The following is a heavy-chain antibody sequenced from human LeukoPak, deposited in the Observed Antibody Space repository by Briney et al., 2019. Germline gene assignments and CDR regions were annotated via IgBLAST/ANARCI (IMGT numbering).Heavy chain of an antibody. J-gene: IGHJ4*02. D-gene: IGHD2-2*01. CDR3: ARPPGFSTSFWD. CDR1: GGSISGTSYY. V-gene: IGHV4-39*01. CDR2: IHYSGRT. Sequence: SEALSLTCTVSGGSISGTSYYWGWISQPPGKGPEWIGSIHYSGRTYYKPSLKSRVTISVDTSKNQFSLKLTSVTSAGTAVYYCARPPGFSTSFWDWGQGTLVTVSS.